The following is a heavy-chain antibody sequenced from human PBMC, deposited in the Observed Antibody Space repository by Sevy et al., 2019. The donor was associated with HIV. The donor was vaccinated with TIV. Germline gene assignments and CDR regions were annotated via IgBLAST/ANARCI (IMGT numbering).Heavy chain of an antibody. CDR1: GFTFSNHG. CDR3: ARDRKVILVVDAIPFDVFDM. Sequence: GGSLRLSCAASGFTFSNHGMHWVRQVPGKGLEWVAFIRYDGSNEYYADSVKGRFTISRDNSKNTLYLQMNSLRPEDTAVYYCARDRKVILVVDAIPFDVFDMWGQGTMVTVSS. V-gene: IGHV3-30*02. CDR2: IRYDGSNE. D-gene: IGHD2-8*02. J-gene: IGHJ3*02.